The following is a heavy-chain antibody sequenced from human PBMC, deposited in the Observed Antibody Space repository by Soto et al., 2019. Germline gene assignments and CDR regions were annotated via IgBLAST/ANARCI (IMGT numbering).Heavy chain of an antibody. CDR3: ASTTVVAATFDF. J-gene: IGHJ4*02. CDR1: GFAFRSYN. Sequence: EVQLVESGGGLVKPGGSLTLSCGASGFAFRSYNMNWVRQAPGKGLEWVACISSGSSNIYYADSVKGRFTISRDNAKNSLYLQMDSLRAEYSAVYYCASTTVVAATFDFWGQGTLVTVSS. V-gene: IGHV3-21*01. CDR2: ISSGSSNI. D-gene: IGHD2-15*01.